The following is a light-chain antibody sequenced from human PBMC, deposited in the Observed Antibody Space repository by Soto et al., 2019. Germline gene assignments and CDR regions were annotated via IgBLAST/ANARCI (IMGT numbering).Light chain of an antibody. CDR2: GAS. Sequence: EIVMTQSPATLSVSPGERATLSCRASQSVSSNLAWYQQKPGQAPRLLIYGASTRATGIPARFSGSGSGTEFTLTISSLQSEDFAVYYCQQYHNWPPYTFGQGTNLET. J-gene: IGKJ2*01. V-gene: IGKV3-15*01. CDR3: QQYHNWPPYT. CDR1: QSVSSN.